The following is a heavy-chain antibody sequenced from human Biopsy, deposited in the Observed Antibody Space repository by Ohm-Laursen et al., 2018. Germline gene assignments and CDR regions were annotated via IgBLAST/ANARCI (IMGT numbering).Heavy chain of an antibody. Sequence: TLSLTCSVSGGSVGDYFLSWIRLVPGKRPEWIGYTYYSGTTYYNPSLKSLVTISVDTSKNQFSLKLNSVTAAVTAVYYCARRPYGGTRYWYFDLWGRGTLVTVSS. V-gene: IGHV4-31*01. J-gene: IGHJ2*01. CDR1: GGSVGDYF. CDR3: ARRPYGGTRYWYFDL. D-gene: IGHD4-23*01. CDR2: TYYSGTT.